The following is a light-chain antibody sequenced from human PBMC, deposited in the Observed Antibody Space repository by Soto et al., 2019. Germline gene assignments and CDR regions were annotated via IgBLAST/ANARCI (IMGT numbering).Light chain of an antibody. V-gene: IGKV1-12*01. CDR3: QHADSFPLIT. Sequence: DIQMTQSPSSVSASVGDRVTITCRSSEDISTWLAWYQQKPGKAPKLLIYAASSLQSGVPSRFSGSGSGTDFTLTISGLQPEDFATYYCQHADSFPLITFGQGTRWRL. CDR1: EDISTW. CDR2: AAS. J-gene: IGKJ5*01.